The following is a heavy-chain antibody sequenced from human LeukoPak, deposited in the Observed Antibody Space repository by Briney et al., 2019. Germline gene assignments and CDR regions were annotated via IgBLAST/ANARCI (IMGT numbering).Heavy chain of an antibody. J-gene: IGHJ4*02. Sequence: PGGSLRLSCAGSGFIFSSYAMSWVRQAPGKGLEWVSVISGSGNSIYYADSVKGRFTISRDNSKSTLYLQMNSLRAEDTAVYYCAKDPRTNLDYWGQGTLVTVSS. CDR2: ISGSGNSI. CDR1: GFIFSSYA. V-gene: IGHV3-23*01. D-gene: IGHD1-7*01. CDR3: AKDPRTNLDY.